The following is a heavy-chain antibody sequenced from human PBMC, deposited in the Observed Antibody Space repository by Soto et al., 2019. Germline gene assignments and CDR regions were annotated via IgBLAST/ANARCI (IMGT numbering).Heavy chain of an antibody. V-gene: IGHV4-39*01. Sequence: QLQLQESGPGLVKPSETLSLTCTVSGGSISSSSYYWGWIRQPPGKGLEWIGSIYYSGSTYYNPSLKSRVTISVDTSKNPFSLKLSSVTDADTAVYYCARHKSYYGSGRGWFYPWGQGTLVTVSS. CDR2: IYYSGST. CDR3: ARHKSYYGSGRGWFYP. J-gene: IGHJ5*02. D-gene: IGHD3-10*01. CDR1: GGSISSSSYY.